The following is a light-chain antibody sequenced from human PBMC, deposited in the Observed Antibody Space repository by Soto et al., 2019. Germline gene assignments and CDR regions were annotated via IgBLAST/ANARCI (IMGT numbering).Light chain of an antibody. CDR1: SSDVGGYNY. CDR3: RSYTSSSTYVV. J-gene: IGLJ2*01. CDR2: DVS. Sequence: QSALTQPASVSGSPGQSITISCTGTSSDVGGYNYVSWYQQHPGKAPKLMIYDVSNRPSGVSNRFSGSKSGNTASLTISWLQAEDEADYYCRSYTSSSTYVVFGGGTKLTVL. V-gene: IGLV2-14*01.